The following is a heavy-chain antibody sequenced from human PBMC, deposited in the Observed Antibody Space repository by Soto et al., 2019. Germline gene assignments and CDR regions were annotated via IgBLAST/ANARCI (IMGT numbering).Heavy chain of an antibody. J-gene: IGHJ4*02. CDR2: INAGNGNT. V-gene: IGHV1-3*05. CDR3: ARAVAVPADFDY. D-gene: IGHD6-19*01. Sequence: QVQLVQSGAEEKKPGASVKVSCKASGYSFTGYVMHWVREAPGQRLEWMGWINAGNGNTKYSQKFQGRVTITRDTSASTAYMELSSLRSEDTAVYYCARAVAVPADFDYWGQGTLVTVSS. CDR1: GYSFTGYV.